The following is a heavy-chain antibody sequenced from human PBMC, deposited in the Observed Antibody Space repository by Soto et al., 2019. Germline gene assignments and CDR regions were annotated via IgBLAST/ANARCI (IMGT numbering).Heavy chain of an antibody. J-gene: IGHJ6*03. CDR3: ARGRYCSSTSCYANYMDV. CDR1: GFTFSSYG. D-gene: IGHD2-2*01. Sequence: GGSLRLSCAASGFTFSSYGMHWVRQAPGKGLEWVAVIWYDGSNKYYADSVKGRFTISRDNSKNTLYLQMNSLRAEDTAVYYCARGRYCSSTSCYANYMDVWGKGTTVTVSS. CDR2: IWYDGSNK. V-gene: IGHV3-33*01.